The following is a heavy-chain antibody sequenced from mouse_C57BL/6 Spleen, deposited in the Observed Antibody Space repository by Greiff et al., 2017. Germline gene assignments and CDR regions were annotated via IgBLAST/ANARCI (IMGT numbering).Heavy chain of an antibody. CDR3: ARSTSYYHGSSLCAMDY. J-gene: IGHJ4*01. V-gene: IGHV1-59*01. CDR2: IDPSDSYT. CDR1: GYTFTSYW. D-gene: IGHD1-1*01. Sequence: QVQLQQPGAELVRPGTSVKLSCKASGYTFTSYWMHWVKQRPGQGLEWIGVIDPSDSYTNYNQKFKGKATLTVDTSSSTAYMQLSSLTSEDSAVYYCARSTSYYHGSSLCAMDYWGPGTSVTVSS.